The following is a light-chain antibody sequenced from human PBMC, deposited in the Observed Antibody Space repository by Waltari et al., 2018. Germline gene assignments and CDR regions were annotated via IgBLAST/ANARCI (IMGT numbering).Light chain of an antibody. CDR1: SSDVGAYSY. CDR2: EVS. Sequence: HSALTQPASVSGSPGQSITISCSGTSSDVGAYSYVSWYQHHPGTAPKLMIFEVSNRPSAVSDRFSGSKSGNTASLTISGLQAEDEADYYCSSFTTTSTWVFGGGTKLTVL. CDR3: SSFTTTSTWV. V-gene: IGLV2-14*01. J-gene: IGLJ3*02.